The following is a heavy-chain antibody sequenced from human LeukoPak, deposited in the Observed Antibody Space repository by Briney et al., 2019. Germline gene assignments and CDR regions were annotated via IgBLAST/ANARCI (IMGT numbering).Heavy chain of an antibody. D-gene: IGHD3-22*01. CDR3: ARGPGSSGGAYVGDY. CDR2: ISSNGGST. Sequence: PGGSLRLSCSASGFTFSSYAMHWVRQAPGKALEYVSAISSNGGSTYYADSVKGRFTISRDNAKSTLYLQMNSLRAEDTAVYYCARGPGSSGGAYVGDYWGHGTLVTVSS. V-gene: IGHV3-64*04. J-gene: IGHJ4*01. CDR1: GFTFSSYA.